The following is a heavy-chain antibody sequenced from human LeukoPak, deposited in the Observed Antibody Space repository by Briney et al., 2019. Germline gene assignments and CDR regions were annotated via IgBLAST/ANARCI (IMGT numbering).Heavy chain of an antibody. CDR1: GGSISSGRYC. J-gene: IGHJ3*02. D-gene: IGHD3-22*01. Sequence: SETLSLTGTVSGGSISSGRYCWSWIRQPAGKGLEWIGHIHTSGSTNYNPSLKSRVTISVDTSKNQFSLKLSSVTAADTAVYFCARGPYSYDSSGAFDIWGQGTMVTVSS. V-gene: IGHV4-61*09. CDR3: ARGPYSYDSSGAFDI. CDR2: IHTSGST.